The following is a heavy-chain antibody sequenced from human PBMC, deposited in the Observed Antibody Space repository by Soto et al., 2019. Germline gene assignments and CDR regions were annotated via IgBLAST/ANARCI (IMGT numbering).Heavy chain of an antibody. J-gene: IGHJ6*02. Sequence: QVQLVQSGAEVKKPGSSVKVSCKASGGTFSSYAISWVRQAPGQGLEWMGGIIPIFGTANYAQKVQGRVTITADESTSTAYMGLSSLRSEDTAVYYCARDQDSGYVIKLLDFCNMAVWGLCTTVPVSS. CDR3: ARDQDSGYVIKLLDFCNMAV. CDR1: GGTFSSYA. D-gene: IGHD5-12*01. V-gene: IGHV1-69*12. CDR2: IIPIFGTA.